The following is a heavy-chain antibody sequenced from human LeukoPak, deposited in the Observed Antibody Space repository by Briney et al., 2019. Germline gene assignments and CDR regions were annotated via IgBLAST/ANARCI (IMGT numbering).Heavy chain of an antibody. D-gene: IGHD3-3*01. CDR3: AKDLVYYDFWTPMVV. V-gene: IGHV3-23*01. Sequence: PGGSLRLSCAASGFTFSSYAMSWVRQAPGKGLEWVSAISGSGGSTYYADSVKGRFTISRDNSKNTLYLQMNSLRAEDTAVYYCAKDLVYYDFWTPMVVWGQGTTVTVSS. J-gene: IGHJ6*02. CDR1: GFTFSSYA. CDR2: ISGSGGST.